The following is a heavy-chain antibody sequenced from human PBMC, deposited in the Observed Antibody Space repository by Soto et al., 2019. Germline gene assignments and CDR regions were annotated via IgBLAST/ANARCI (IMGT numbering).Heavy chain of an antibody. V-gene: IGHV4-39*01. J-gene: IGHJ5*02. Sequence: SETLSLTSTVSGGYISSSSYYWGWIRQPPGKGLEWIGSIYYSGSTYYNPSLKSRVTISVDTSKNQFSLKLSSVTAADTAVYYCARPYCGGDCYSNNNWFDPWGQGTPVTVSS. CDR3: ARPYCGGDCYSNNNWFDP. D-gene: IGHD2-21*02. CDR1: GGYISSSSYY. CDR2: IYYSGST.